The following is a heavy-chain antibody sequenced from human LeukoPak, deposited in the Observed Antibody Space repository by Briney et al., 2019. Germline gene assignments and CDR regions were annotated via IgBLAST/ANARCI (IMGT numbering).Heavy chain of an antibody. CDR3: AKEGMIVVVITTYFDY. V-gene: IGHV3-7*01. CDR2: IKQDGSEK. J-gene: IGHJ4*02. D-gene: IGHD3-22*01. Sequence: GGSLRLSCAASGFTFSSYWMSWVRQAPGKGLEWVANIKQDGSEKYYVDSVKGRFTISRDNAKNSLYLQMNSLRAEDTAVYYCAKEGMIVVVITTYFDYWGQGTLVTVSS. CDR1: GFTFSSYW.